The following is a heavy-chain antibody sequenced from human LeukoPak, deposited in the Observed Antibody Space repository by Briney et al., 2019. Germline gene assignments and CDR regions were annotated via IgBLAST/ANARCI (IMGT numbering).Heavy chain of an antibody. V-gene: IGHV4-59*08. D-gene: IGHD6-6*01. Sequence: SETLSLTCSVSGGSISSLYWSWIRQPPGKGLEWIGYIYYTGSTNYNPSLKSRVTMFVDMSKNQYSLRLSSVTAADTAVYYCARHRAYSSSSPFDYRGQGTLVTVYS. J-gene: IGHJ4*02. CDR1: GGSISSLY. CDR2: IYYTGST. CDR3: ARHRAYSSSSPFDY.